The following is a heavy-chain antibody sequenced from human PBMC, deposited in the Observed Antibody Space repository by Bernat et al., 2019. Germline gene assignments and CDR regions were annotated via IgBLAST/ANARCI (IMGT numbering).Heavy chain of an antibody. Sequence: QVQLVESGGGVVQPGMSLRLSCAASGFTFSSYAMHWVRQAPGKGLEWVAVISYDGSNKYYADSVKGRFTISRDNSKNTLYLQMNSLRAEDTAVYYCARTATILFDYWGQGTLVTVSS. CDR2: ISYDGSNK. CDR1: GFTFSSYA. CDR3: ARTATILFDY. V-gene: IGHV3-30-3*01. D-gene: IGHD5-12*01. J-gene: IGHJ4*02.